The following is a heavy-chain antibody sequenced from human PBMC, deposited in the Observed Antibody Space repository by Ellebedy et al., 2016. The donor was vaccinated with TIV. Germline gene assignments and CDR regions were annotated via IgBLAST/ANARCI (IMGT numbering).Heavy chain of an antibody. J-gene: IGHJ6*02. V-gene: IGHV5-51*01. Sequence: KVSXKGSGYNFTNYWVGWVRQMPGKGLEWMEIIFPDDSDTRYSPSFQGHVTISVDKSISTAYLQWSSPKASDTAIYYCARQREMVRGVLRGMDVWGQGTTVTASS. D-gene: IGHD3-10*01. CDR1: GYNFTNYW. CDR3: ARQREMVRGVLRGMDV. CDR2: IFPDDSDT.